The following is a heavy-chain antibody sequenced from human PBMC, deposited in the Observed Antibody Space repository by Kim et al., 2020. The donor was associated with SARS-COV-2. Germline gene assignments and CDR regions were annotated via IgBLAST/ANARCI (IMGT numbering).Heavy chain of an antibody. D-gene: IGHD6-19*01. CDR2: ISAYNGNT. CDR3: ARVVGSGLQWLVPGDYYYYGMDV. J-gene: IGHJ6*02. V-gene: IGHV1-18*04. Sequence: ASVKVSCKASGYTFTSYGISWVRQAPGQGLEWMGWISAYNGNTNYAQKLQGRVTMTTDTSTSTAYMELRSLRSDDTAVYYCARVVGSGLQWLVPGDYYYYGMDVWGQGTTVTVSS. CDR1: GYTFTSYG.